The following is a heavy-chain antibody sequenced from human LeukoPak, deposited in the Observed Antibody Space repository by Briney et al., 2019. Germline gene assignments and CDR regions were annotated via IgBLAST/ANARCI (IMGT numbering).Heavy chain of an antibody. J-gene: IGHJ4*02. V-gene: IGHV1-2*04. CDR2: INTHRGGA. CDR3: ARVTWKTVVAAPDY. D-gene: IGHD2-15*01. Sequence: ASVKVSCKTSGYTFTDYYIHRVRQAPGQGLERMGQINTHRGGAKYAQKFQGWVGRTRDTSINTAYMEVSRLTSDDTAIYDCARVTWKTVVAAPDYWGQGTLVTVSS. CDR1: GYTFTDYY.